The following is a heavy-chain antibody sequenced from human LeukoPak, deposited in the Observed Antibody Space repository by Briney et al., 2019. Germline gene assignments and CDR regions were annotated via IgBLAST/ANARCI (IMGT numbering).Heavy chain of an antibody. CDR3: ARRTAYYYTSGSYYPGGSYFDY. Sequence: SETLSLTCTVSGGSISSRSYYWDWIRQPPGKGLEWIGNIHYSGSTYYNPSLKSRVTVSVDTSKNQFSLKLSSVAAADTAVYYCARRTAYYYTSGSYYPGGSYFDYWGQGTLVTVSS. CDR1: GGSISSRSYY. V-gene: IGHV4-39*01. CDR2: IHYSGST. D-gene: IGHD3-10*01. J-gene: IGHJ4*02.